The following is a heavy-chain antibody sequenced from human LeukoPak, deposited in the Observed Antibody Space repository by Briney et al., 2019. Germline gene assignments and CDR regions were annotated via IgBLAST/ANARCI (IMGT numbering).Heavy chain of an antibody. J-gene: IGHJ4*02. D-gene: IGHD6-19*01. CDR3: TRQVGIAVAGTTN. Sequence: VGSLRLSCAASGFTFSGSAMHWVRQASGKGLEGVGRIRSKANSYATAYAASVKGRFTISRDDSKNTAYLQMNSLKTEDTAVYYCTRQVGIAVAGTTNWGQGTLVTVSS. CDR1: GFTFSGSA. V-gene: IGHV3-73*01. CDR2: IRSKANSYAT.